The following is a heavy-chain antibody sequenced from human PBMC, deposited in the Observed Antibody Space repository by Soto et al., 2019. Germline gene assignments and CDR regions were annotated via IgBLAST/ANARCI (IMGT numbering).Heavy chain of an antibody. Sequence: QVQLVESGGGVVQPGRSLRLSCAASGFTFSSYAMHWVRQAPGKGLEWVAVISNDGSNKYYADSVKGRFTISRDNSKNTLYLQMNSLRAEDTAVYYCARDGGQWLTDAFDIWGQGTMVTVSS. CDR3: ARDGGQWLTDAFDI. V-gene: IGHV3-30-3*01. CDR1: GFTFSSYA. D-gene: IGHD6-19*01. J-gene: IGHJ3*02. CDR2: ISNDGSNK.